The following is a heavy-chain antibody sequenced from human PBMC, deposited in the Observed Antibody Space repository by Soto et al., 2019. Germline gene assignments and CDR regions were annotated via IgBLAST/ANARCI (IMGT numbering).Heavy chain of an antibody. CDR2: INPNSGGT. V-gene: IGHV1-2*04. Sequence: ASVKVSCKASGYTFTGYYMHWVRQAPGQGLEWMGWINPNSGGTNYAQKFQGWVTMTRDTSISTAYMELSRLRSDDTAVYYCAREDCSGGSCQNFDYWGQGTMVTVSS. CDR1: GYTFTGYY. J-gene: IGHJ4*02. D-gene: IGHD2-15*01. CDR3: AREDCSGGSCQNFDY.